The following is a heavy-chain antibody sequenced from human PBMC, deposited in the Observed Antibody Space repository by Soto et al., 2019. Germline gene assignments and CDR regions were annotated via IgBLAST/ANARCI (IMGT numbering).Heavy chain of an antibody. D-gene: IGHD3-10*01. CDR2: ISGSGQGI. V-gene: IGHV3-23*01. CDR1: GFTFSSYA. Sequence: PGGSLRLSCAASGFTFSSYAMSWVRQAPGKGLEWVSAISGSGQGIYYADSVRGRFTISRDNSKNTVFLHMDSLSAEDTAVYYCAKDRHYPRDYFHYWGQGTLVTVSS. J-gene: IGHJ4*02. CDR3: AKDRHYPRDYFHY.